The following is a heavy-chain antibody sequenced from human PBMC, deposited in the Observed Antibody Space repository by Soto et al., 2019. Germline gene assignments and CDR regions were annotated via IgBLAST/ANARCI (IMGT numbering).Heavy chain of an antibody. CDR3: AKGRVSTSNTDAFDI. Sequence: EVQLLESGGGLVQPGGSLRLSCAASGFSFSSYAMSWVRQAPGKGLEWVSGISGSGGSTYYADSVKGRFTMSRDNSKNTLYLQMKSLRAEDTAVYYCAKGRVSTSNTDAFDIWGQGTVVTLSS. D-gene: IGHD2-2*01. CDR1: GFSFSSYA. V-gene: IGHV3-23*01. CDR2: ISGSGGST. J-gene: IGHJ3*02.